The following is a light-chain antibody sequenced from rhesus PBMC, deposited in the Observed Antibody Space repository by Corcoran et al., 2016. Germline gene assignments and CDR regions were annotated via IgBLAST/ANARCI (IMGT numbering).Light chain of an antibody. J-gene: IGKJ3*01. CDR3: LQYSSSPFT. CDR2: KAS. Sequence: DIQMTQSPSSLSASVGDTVTITCRASQRFSSWLDWYQQKPGKAPNLLFYKASSLQSGVPSRFSGTGSWTDFTLTFSSLQPEDFTTYYSLQYSSSPFTFGPGTKLDI. V-gene: IGKV1-22*01. CDR1: QRFSSW.